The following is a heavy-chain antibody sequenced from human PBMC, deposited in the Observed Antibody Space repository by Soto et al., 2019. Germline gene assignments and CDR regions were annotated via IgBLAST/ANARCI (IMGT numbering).Heavy chain of an antibody. CDR2: ISSNGGST. CDR1: GFTFSSYA. V-gene: IGHV3-64D*08. J-gene: IGHJ4*02. Sequence: GGSLRLSCSASGFTFSSYAMHWVRQAPGKGLEYVSAISSNGGSTYYADSVKGRFTISRDNSKNTLYLQMSSLRAEDTAVYYCVKERFGSGWYFGYWGQGTLVTVSS. CDR3: VKERFGSGWYFGY. D-gene: IGHD6-19*01.